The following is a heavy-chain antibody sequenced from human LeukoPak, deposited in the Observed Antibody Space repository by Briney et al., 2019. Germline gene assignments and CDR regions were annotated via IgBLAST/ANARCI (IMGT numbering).Heavy chain of an antibody. D-gene: IGHD3-16*01. CDR3: ARGHYGLDY. J-gene: IGHJ4*02. Sequence: PGGSLRLSCAASGFIFSDHYMSWIRQAPGKGLEWVSYIYPGGNNMYYTDSVKGRLTISRDNAKNSLYLQMNSLRVEDTAVYYCARGHYGLDYWGQGTLVTVSS. CDR1: GFIFSDHY. V-gene: IGHV3-11*01. CDR2: IYPGGNNM.